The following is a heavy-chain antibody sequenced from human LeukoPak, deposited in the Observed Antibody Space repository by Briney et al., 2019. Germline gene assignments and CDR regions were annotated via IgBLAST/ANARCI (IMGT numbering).Heavy chain of an antibody. D-gene: IGHD3-10*01. CDR3: ARGLKAVRGVISGSYYFDY. J-gene: IGHJ4*02. CDR1: GFTSSSYA. Sequence: PGGSLRLSCAASGFTSSSYAMHWVRQAPGKGLEWVAVISYDGSNKYYADSVKGRFTISRDNSKNTLYLQMNSLRAEDTAVYYCARGLKAVRGVISGSYYFDYWGQGTLVTVSS. V-gene: IGHV3-30-3*01. CDR2: ISYDGSNK.